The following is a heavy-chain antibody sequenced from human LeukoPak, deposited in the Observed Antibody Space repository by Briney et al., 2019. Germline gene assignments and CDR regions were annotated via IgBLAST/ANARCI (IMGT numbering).Heavy chain of an antibody. CDR2: INRSGTT. Sequence: GSLRLSCAASGFTFSNAWMTWIRQPPGKGLEWIGEINRSGTTHYSPSLKSRVTISVDTSKNQFSLKLTSVTAADTAVYHCARVGYYYYYGMDVWGQGTTVTVSS. J-gene: IGHJ6*02. CDR3: ARVGYYYYYGMDV. CDR1: GFTFSNAW. V-gene: IGHV4-34*01.